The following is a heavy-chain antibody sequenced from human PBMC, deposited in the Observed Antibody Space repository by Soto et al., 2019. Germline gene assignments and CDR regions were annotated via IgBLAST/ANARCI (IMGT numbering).Heavy chain of an antibody. CDR2: LYDSGST. J-gene: IGHJ6*02. V-gene: IGHV4-59*01. CDR1: GDSISTYY. D-gene: IGHD3-10*01. CDR3: ARENYYGSGTYFRLDV. Sequence: QVQLQESGPGLVKPSETLSLTCTVSGDSISTYYWSWIRQPPGKGLEWIGYLYDSGSTHYNPSLKSRVTSSEDTSKNQFSLKLTSVTAADTAVYYCARENYYGSGTYFRLDVWGQGTRVTVSS.